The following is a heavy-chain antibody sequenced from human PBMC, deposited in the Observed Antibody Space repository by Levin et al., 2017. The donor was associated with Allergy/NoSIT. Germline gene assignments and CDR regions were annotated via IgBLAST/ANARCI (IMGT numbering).Heavy chain of an antibody. V-gene: IGHV3-30*18. CDR2: ISYDGRNK. CDR1: GFTFSSYG. CDR3: AKEAPSEYSSSWYDY. Sequence: GGSLRLSCAASGFTFSSYGMHWVRQAPGKGLEWVTIISYDGRNKYYADSVKGRFTISRDNSKNTLYLQMNSLRAEDTAVYYCAKEAPSEYSSSWYDYWGQGTLVTVSS. D-gene: IGHD6-13*01. J-gene: IGHJ4*02.